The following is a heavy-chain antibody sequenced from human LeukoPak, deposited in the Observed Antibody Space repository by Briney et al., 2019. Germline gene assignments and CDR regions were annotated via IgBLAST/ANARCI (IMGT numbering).Heavy chain of an antibody. D-gene: IGHD5-12*01. J-gene: IGHJ6*02. Sequence: SVKVSFKASGGTFSNYAISWVRQAPGQGLEWMGRIIPILGIANYAQKFQGRVTITADKSTSTAYMELSSLRSEDTAVYYCATASGGYDYYYYYGMDVWGQGTTVTVSS. CDR3: ATASGGYDYYYYYGMDV. CDR1: GGTFSNYA. V-gene: IGHV1-69*04. CDR2: IIPILGIA.